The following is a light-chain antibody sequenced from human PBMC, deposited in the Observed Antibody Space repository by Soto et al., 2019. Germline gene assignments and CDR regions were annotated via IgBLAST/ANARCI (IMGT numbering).Light chain of an antibody. J-gene: IGKJ5*01. Sequence: DIVMTQSPLSLPVTPGEPASISCRSSQSLLHSNGYNYLDWYLQKPGQSPQLLIYLGSNRASXLHERFSGSGSGTDFTLKISRVEDEDVGVYYCMQALQTPITFGQGTRLEIK. CDR3: MQALQTPIT. V-gene: IGKV2-28*01. CDR1: QSLLHSNGYNY. CDR2: LGS.